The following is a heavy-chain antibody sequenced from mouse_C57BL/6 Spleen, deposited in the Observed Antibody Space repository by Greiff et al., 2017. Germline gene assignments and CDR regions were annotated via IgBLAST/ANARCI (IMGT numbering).Heavy chain of an antibody. Sequence: VMLVESGPGLVAPSPSLSITCTVSGFSLTSYGVDWVRQPPGKGLEWLGVIWGGGSTNYNSALMSRLGSSKDNSKSQVFLRMNSLQTDDTAMYYGGKQPWDGGFAYWGQGTLVTVSA. CDR3: GKQPWDGGFAY. CDR1: GFSLTSYG. V-gene: IGHV2-9*01. D-gene: IGHD4-1*01. CDR2: IWGGGST. J-gene: IGHJ3*01.